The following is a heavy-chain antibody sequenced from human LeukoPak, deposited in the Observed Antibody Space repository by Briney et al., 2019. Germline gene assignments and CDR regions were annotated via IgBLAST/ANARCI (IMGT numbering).Heavy chain of an antibody. D-gene: IGHD3-22*01. J-gene: IGHJ4*02. CDR3: ARELLPGGFADY. CDR1: GGTFSSSA. Sequence: ASVKVSCKASGGTFSSSAISWVRQAPGQGLEWMGGIIPIFHTSTYARKFQGRLTITADESTNTAYMELSSLGSDDTAIYYCARELLPGGFADYWGQGTLVTVSS. CDR2: IIPIFHTS. V-gene: IGHV1-69*01.